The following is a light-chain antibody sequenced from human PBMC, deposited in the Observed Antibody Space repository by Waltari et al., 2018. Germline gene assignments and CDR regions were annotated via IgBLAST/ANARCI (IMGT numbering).Light chain of an antibody. CDR2: GAS. Sequence: IVLTQSPGTLSLSPGERATLSCRASQSVSRSLAWYQQKPGQAPRLLIYGASSRATGVPDRFSGSGSGTDFSLTISRLEPEDFAVYYCQHYVRLPVSFGQGTKVEIK. V-gene: IGKV3-20*01. J-gene: IGKJ1*01. CDR3: QHYVRLPVS. CDR1: QSVSRS.